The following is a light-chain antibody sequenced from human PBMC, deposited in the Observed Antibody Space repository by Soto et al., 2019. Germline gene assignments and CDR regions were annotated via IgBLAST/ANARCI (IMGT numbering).Light chain of an antibody. CDR3: RSYTSSSTLVV. J-gene: IGLJ2*01. V-gene: IGLV2-14*01. Sequence: QSVLTQPASVSGSPGQSITISCTGTSSDVGGYNYVSWYQQHPGKAPKLMVYDVSNRPSGVSNRFSGSKSGNTASLTISGLKAEDEADYSCRSYTSSSTLVVFVGGTKLTVL. CDR2: DVS. CDR1: SSDVGGYNY.